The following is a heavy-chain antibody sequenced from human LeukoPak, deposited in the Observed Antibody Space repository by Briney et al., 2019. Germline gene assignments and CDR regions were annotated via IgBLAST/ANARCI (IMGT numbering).Heavy chain of an antibody. V-gene: IGHV3-23*01. D-gene: IGHD1-26*01. CDR2: ISGSGGST. Sequence: PGGSLRLSCAASGFTFSTYAMSWVRQAPGKGLEWVSAISGSGGSTYYADSVKGRFTISRDSSKNTLYLQMNSLGAEDTAVYYCAKDGSYYNFDYWGQGTLVTVSS. J-gene: IGHJ4*02. CDR1: GFTFSTYA. CDR3: AKDGSYYNFDY.